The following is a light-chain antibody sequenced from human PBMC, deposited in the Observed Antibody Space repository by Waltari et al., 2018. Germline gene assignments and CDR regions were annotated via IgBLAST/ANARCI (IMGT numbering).Light chain of an antibody. CDR3: QQSYSTPWT. J-gene: IGKJ1*01. CDR1: QSISSY. Sequence: DIQMTPSPYSPSASVGDRVTITCRASQSISSYLNWYQQKPGKAPKLLIYAASSLQSGVPSRFSGSGSGTDFTLTISSLQPEDFATYYCQQSYSTPWTFGQGTKVEIK. V-gene: IGKV1-39*01. CDR2: AAS.